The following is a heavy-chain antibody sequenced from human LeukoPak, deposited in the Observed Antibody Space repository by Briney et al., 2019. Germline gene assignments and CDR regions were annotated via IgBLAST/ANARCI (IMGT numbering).Heavy chain of an antibody. V-gene: IGHV3-74*01. D-gene: IGHD3-22*01. J-gene: IGHJ4*02. CDR2: INSDGTST. CDR3: ARDASGYFDY. CDR1: EFTFSSYW. Sequence: GGSLRLSCAASEFTFSSYWMSWVRQAPGKGLVWVSRINSDGTSTTYADSVKGRFTISRDNAKNTLYLQMNSLRAEDTAVYYCARDASGYFDYWGQGTLVTVSS.